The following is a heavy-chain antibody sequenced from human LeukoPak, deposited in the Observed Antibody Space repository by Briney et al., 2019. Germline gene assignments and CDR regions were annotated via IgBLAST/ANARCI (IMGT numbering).Heavy chain of an antibody. Sequence: ASVKVSCKASGSTFNTYYIHWVRQAPAQGLEWMGLINPGGGDTTYAQNLQGRVTMTRDTSTGTVYMELSNLISEDTAVYYCARGPRGQRFDYWGQGTLVTVSS. J-gene: IGHJ4*02. CDR2: INPGGGDT. CDR3: ARGPRGQRFDY. D-gene: IGHD1-1*01. CDR1: GSTFNTYY. V-gene: IGHV1-46*02.